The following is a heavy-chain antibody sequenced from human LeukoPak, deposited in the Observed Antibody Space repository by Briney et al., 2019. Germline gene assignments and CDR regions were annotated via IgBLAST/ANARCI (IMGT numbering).Heavy chain of an antibody. V-gene: IGHV3-21*05. D-gene: IGHD6-6*01. CDR1: GFIFSSYS. CDR3: ARETLTLGIAAQAFDY. J-gene: IGHJ4*02. CDR2: ISSSSSYI. Sequence: GGSLRLSCAASGFIFSSYSMNWVRQAPGKGLEWVSYISSSSSYIYYADSVKGRFTISRDNAKNSLYLQMNSLRAEDTAVYYCARETLTLGIAAQAFDYWGQGTLVTVSS.